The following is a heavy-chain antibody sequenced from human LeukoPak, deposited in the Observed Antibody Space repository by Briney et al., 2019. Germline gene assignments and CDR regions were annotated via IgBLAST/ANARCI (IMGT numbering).Heavy chain of an antibody. CDR1: GFTFSSYG. V-gene: IGHV3-30*19. D-gene: IGHD4-17*01. CDR3: ARETGGTVGSTDFDY. J-gene: IGHJ4*02. Sequence: GGSLRLSCAASGFTFSSYGMHWVRQAPGKGLEWVAVISYDGSNKYYTDSVKGRFTISRDNSKNTLYLQMNSLRAEDTALYYCARETGGTVGSTDFDYWGQGTLVTVSS. CDR2: ISYDGSNK.